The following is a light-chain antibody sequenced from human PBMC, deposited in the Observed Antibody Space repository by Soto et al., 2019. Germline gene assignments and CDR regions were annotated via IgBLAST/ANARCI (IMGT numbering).Light chain of an antibody. CDR1: QSVRSY. V-gene: IGKV3-11*01. CDR2: DAS. Sequence: EIVLTQSPATLSLSPGERATISCRASQSVRSYLAWYQQKIGQAPRLLIYDASNRATGIPARFSGSGSGTDFTLTISSLEPEDFAVYYCQQRSNWPLTFGGGTKV. J-gene: IGKJ4*01. CDR3: QQRSNWPLT.